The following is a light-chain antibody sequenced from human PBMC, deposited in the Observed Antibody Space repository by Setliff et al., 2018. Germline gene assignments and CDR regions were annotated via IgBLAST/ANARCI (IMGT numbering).Light chain of an antibody. V-gene: IGLV2-14*03. CDR3: SSHAVSNPFYV. Sequence: QSVLTQPASVSGSPGQSITISCIGSSRDVGSYDFVSWYQQHPGKAPKLIIYDVTGRPSGVSDRFSGSKSGNTASLTVSGLQAEDEADYYCSSHAVSNPFYVFGTGTKGTVL. J-gene: IGLJ1*01. CDR2: DVT. CDR1: SRDVGSYDF.